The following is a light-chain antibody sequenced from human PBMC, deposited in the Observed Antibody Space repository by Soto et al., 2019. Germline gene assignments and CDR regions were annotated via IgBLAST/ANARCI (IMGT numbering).Light chain of an antibody. CDR2: EVS. CDR1: SSDIGAYIY. Sequence: QSALTQPASVSGSPGQSITISCTGTSSDIGAYIYVSWYQQHPGKAPKLIISEVSNRPSGVSDRFSGSKSANTASLTISGLQPEDEGDYYCSSHTTKNTWIFGGGTKVTVL. CDR3: SSHTTKNTWI. V-gene: IGLV2-14*03. J-gene: IGLJ2*01.